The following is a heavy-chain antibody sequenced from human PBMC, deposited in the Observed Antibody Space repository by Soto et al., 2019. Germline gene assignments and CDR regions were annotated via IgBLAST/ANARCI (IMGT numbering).Heavy chain of an antibody. V-gene: IGHV4-34*01. D-gene: IGHD6-13*01. CDR3: ARIIAAAGYYYYYYGMDV. Sequence: ETLSLTCAVYGGSFSGYYWSWIRQPPGKGLEWIGEINHSGSTNYNPSLKSRVTISVDTSKNQFSLKLSSVTAADTAVYYCARIIAAAGYYYYYYGMDVWGQGTTVTVSS. J-gene: IGHJ6*02. CDR1: GGSFSGYY. CDR2: INHSGST.